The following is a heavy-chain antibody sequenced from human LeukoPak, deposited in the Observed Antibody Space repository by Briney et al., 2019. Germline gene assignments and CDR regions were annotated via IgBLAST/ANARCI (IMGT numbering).Heavy chain of an antibody. Sequence: PSETLSLTCTVSGGSISTYYWSWIRQPAGKGLEWIGRIHTSGNNDCNPSLKSRVTMSVDTSKNQFSLKVTSVTAADTAMYYCARHSSTWGYNFFDPWGQGTLVTVSS. J-gene: IGHJ5*02. CDR3: ARHSSTWGYNFFDP. V-gene: IGHV4-4*07. D-gene: IGHD6-13*01. CDR1: GGSISTYY. CDR2: IHTSGNN.